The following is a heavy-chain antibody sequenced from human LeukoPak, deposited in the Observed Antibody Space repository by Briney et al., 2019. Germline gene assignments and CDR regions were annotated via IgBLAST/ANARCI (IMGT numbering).Heavy chain of an antibody. J-gene: IGHJ4*02. Sequence: GGSLRLSCAGSGCTFSSYEMNWVRQAPGKGLEWISYISSSGSTMYYADSVKGRFTISRDNAKNSLYLQMNSLRAEDTAIYYCASSSWYALDYWGQGTLVTVSS. CDR2: ISSSGSTM. CDR1: GCTFSSYE. V-gene: IGHV3-48*03. CDR3: ASSSWYALDY. D-gene: IGHD6-13*01.